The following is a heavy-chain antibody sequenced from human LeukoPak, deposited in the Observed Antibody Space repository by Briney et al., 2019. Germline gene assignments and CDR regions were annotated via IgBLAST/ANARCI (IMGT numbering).Heavy chain of an antibody. D-gene: IGHD2-8*01. CDR1: GGSISSSSYY. J-gene: IGHJ4*02. CDR3: ARDPRTMGREFVFDF. CDR2: IYYSGST. V-gene: IGHV4-39*07. Sequence: SETLSLTCTVSGGSISSSSYYWGWIRQPPGKGLEWIGSIYYSGSTYYNPSLKSRVTISVDTSKNQFSLKLSSVTAADTAVYYCARDPRTMGREFVFDFWGQGTLVTVSS.